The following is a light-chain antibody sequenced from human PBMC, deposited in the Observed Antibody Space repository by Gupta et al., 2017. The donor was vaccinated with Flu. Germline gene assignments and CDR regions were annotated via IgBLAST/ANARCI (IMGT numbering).Light chain of an antibody. Sequence: SAGSGSMGVRGTMSCRASQGIIGWLAWYQEKPGKAPKVLIYGTSSRQSGIPARFSGSGSGTDFTLTISSLQPEDFAVYYCQQANFCPVTFGRGTKVEIK. V-gene: IGKV1-12*01. CDR2: GTS. CDR1: QGIIGW. CDR3: QQANFCPVT. J-gene: IGKJ4*02.